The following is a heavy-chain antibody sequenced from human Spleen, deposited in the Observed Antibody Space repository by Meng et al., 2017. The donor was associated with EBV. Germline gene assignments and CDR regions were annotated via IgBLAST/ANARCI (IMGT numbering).Heavy chain of an antibody. D-gene: IGHD3-3*01. CDR1: GGSISSGNYY. V-gene: IGHV4-30-4*01. J-gene: IGHJ4*02. CDR2: ISNSGST. CDR3: ARAEWSAPYYFDY. Sequence: HGRQQESGPGLGNPSHTLSRTCDVSGGSISSGNYYWSWIRQPPGKGLEWIGYISNSGSTYYNPSLKSRVTISVDTSENQFSLKLSSVTAADTAVYFCARAEWSAPYYFDYWGQGTLVTVSS.